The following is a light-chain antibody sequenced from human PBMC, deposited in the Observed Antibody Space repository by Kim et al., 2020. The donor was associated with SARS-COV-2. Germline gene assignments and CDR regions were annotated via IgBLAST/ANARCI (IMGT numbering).Light chain of an antibody. CDR2: EDN. Sequence: NFMLTQPHSVSESPGKTVTISCTRSSGSIAINYVQWYQQRPGSAPTTVIYEDNQRPSGVPDRFSGSIDSSSNSASLTISGLKTEDEADYYCQSYDSSNHGVFGGGTQLTVL. J-gene: IGLJ3*02. V-gene: IGLV6-57*03. CDR3: QSYDSSNHGV. CDR1: SGSIAINY.